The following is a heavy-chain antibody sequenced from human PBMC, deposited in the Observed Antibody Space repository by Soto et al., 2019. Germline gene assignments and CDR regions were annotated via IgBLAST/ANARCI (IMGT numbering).Heavy chain of an antibody. J-gene: IGHJ4*02. CDR3: ARSYVTSRPIDF. D-gene: IGHD3-10*02. CDR1: GYSLTGYY. V-gene: IGHV1-46*03. Sequence: QVQLVQSGAEVKKPGASMKVSCKASGYSLTGYYMHWVRRAPGQGLEWMGITNPRDGSTNYAQKFQGRVTMTSDTSTSTVYMEMSSLRSDDTAMYYCARSYVTSRPIDFWCQGTLVTVSS. CDR2: TNPRDGST.